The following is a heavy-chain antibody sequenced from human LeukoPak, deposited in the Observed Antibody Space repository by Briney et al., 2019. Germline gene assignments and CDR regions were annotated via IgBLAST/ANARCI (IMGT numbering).Heavy chain of an antibody. J-gene: IGHJ4*02. D-gene: IGHD2/OR15-2a*01. CDR1: GGSINNYY. V-gene: IGHV4-59*08. CDR3: ARFSQYYDSPTHYLDY. CDR2: IYYTGST. Sequence: SETLSLTCIVSGGSINNYYWSWVRQPPGAGLEWLAYIYYTGSTNYNPSLKTRLTISVDTSKNQFSLRLNSVTAADTAVYYCARFSQYYDSPTHYLDYWGQGILVTVSS.